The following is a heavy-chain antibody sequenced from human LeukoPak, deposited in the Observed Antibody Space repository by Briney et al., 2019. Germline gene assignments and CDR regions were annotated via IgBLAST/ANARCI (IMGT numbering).Heavy chain of an antibody. CDR2: IRFNGNDK. CDR1: GFTFSSYG. D-gene: IGHD6-19*01. J-gene: IGHJ4*02. V-gene: IGHV3-30*02. Sequence: GGSLRLSCAASGFTFSSYGMHWVRQAPGKGLEWVAMIRFNGNDKFYIDSVKGRFTISRDISKNTQYLQMNSLTIEDTAVYYCARDATGWFSDYWGKGTPVTVSS. CDR3: ARDATGWFSDY.